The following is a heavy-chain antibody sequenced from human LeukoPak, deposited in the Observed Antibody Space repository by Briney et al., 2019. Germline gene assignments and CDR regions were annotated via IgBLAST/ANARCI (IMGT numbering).Heavy chain of an antibody. CDR2: ISHSGST. V-gene: IGHV4-38-2*02. D-gene: IGHD3-22*01. CDR3: ARDRYYYDSSGYNYMDV. CDR1: GYSISSGYY. J-gene: IGHJ6*03. Sequence: SETLSLTCTVSGYSISSGYYWGWIRQPPGKGLEWIGTISHSGSTNYNPSLKSRVTMSVDTSKNQFSLKLSSVTAADTAVYYCARDRYYYDSSGYNYMDVWGKGTTVTISS.